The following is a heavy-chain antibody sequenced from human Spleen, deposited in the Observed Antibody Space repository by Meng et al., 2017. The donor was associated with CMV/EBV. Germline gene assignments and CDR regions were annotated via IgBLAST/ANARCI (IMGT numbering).Heavy chain of an antibody. Sequence: GGSLRLSCAASGFTFSSYSMHWVRQVPGKGLLWVSRINGDGSSTSYADSVKGRFTISRDNAKNTLFLQMNSLRAEDTAVYYCARMFMYYDFWSGYYDFWGQGTLVTVSS. CDR1: GFTFSSYS. CDR3: ARMFMYYDFWSGYYDF. D-gene: IGHD3-3*01. CDR2: INGDGSST. V-gene: IGHV3-74*01. J-gene: IGHJ4*02.